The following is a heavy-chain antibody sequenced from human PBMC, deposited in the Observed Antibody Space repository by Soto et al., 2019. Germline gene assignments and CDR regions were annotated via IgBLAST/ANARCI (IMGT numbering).Heavy chain of an antibody. V-gene: IGHV3-30-3*01. CDR1: GFTFSSYA. CDR2: ISYDGSNK. Sequence: PGGSGRLSCAASGFTFSSYAMHWVRQAPGKGLEWVAVISYDGSNKYYADSVKGRFTISRDNSKNTLYLQMNSLRAEDTAVYYCARDRSFYGMDVWGQGTTVTVSS. J-gene: IGHJ6*02. CDR3: ARDRSFYGMDV.